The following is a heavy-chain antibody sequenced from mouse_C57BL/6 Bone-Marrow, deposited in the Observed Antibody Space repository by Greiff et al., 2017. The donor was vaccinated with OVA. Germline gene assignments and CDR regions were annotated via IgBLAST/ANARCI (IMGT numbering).Heavy chain of an antibody. D-gene: IGHD1-1*01. V-gene: IGHV1-75*01. CDR2: IFPGSGST. CDR3: ARKRDYGSPYFDY. J-gene: IGHJ2*01. CDR1: GYTFTDYY. Sequence: QVQLKESGPELVKPGASVKISCKASGYTFTDYYINWVKQRPGQGLEWIGWIFPGSGSTYYNEKFKGKATLTVDKSSSTAYMLLSSLTSEDSAVHFCARKRDYGSPYFDYWGQGTTLTVSS.